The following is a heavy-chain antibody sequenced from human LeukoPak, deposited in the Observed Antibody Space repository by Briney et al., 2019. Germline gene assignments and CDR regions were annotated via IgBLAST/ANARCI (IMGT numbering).Heavy chain of an antibody. Sequence: RAGGSLRLSCAASGFTFSSYAMHWVRQAPGKGLEWVAVISYDGSNKYYADSVKGRFTISRDNSKNTLYLQMNSLRAEDTAVYYCARESSYYYDSIDAFDIWGQGTMVTVSS. J-gene: IGHJ3*02. D-gene: IGHD3-22*01. CDR2: ISYDGSNK. CDR1: GFTFSSYA. CDR3: ARESSYYYDSIDAFDI. V-gene: IGHV3-30-3*01.